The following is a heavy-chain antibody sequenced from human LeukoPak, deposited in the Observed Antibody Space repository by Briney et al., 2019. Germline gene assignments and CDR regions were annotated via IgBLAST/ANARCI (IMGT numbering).Heavy chain of an antibody. V-gene: IGHV4-59*01. Sequence: SETLSLTCTVSGGSISSYYWSWIRQPPGKGLEWIGYIYYSGSTNYNPSLKSRVTISVDTSKNQFSLKLSSVTAADTAVYYCARADTGYCSSTSCYPEYFQHWGQGTLVTVSS. CDR3: ARADTGYCSSTSCYPEYFQH. D-gene: IGHD2-2*01. CDR2: IYYSGST. CDR1: GGSISSYY. J-gene: IGHJ1*01.